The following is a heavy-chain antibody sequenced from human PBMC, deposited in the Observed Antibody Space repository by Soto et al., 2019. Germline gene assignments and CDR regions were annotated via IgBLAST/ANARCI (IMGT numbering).Heavy chain of an antibody. V-gene: IGHV3-9*01. CDR1: GFTFDDYA. CDR3: AKGLHSGYDFMEMFDY. Sequence: GGSLRLSCAASGFTFDDYAMHWVRQAPGKGLEWVSGISWNSGSIGYADSVKGRFTISRDNAKNSLYLQMNSLRAEDTALYYCAKGLHSGYDFMEMFDYWGQGTLVTVSS. D-gene: IGHD5-12*01. CDR2: ISWNSGSI. J-gene: IGHJ4*02.